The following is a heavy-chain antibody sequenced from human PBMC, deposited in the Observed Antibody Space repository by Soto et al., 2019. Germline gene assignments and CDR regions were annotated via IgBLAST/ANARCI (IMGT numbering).Heavy chain of an antibody. D-gene: IGHD1-26*01. J-gene: IGHJ5*02. CDR1: GFTFSNDA. Sequence: PGGSLRLSCAASGFTFSNDAMSWVRQAPGKGLEWVSAISGSGGSTYYADSVKGRFTISRDNSKNTLYLQMNSLRAEDTAAYHCAKGDHSGSYYISWGQGTLVTVSS. CDR2: ISGSGGST. V-gene: IGHV3-23*01. CDR3: AKGDHSGSYYIS.